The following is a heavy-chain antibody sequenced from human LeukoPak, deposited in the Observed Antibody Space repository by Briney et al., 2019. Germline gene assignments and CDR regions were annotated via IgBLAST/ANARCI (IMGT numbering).Heavy chain of an antibody. CDR1: GGSISSSSYY. J-gene: IGHJ5*02. D-gene: IGHD6-6*01. V-gene: IGHV4-39*01. Sequence: SETLSLTCTVSGGSISSSSYYWGWIRQPPGKGLEWIGNIYYSGSTYYNPSLKSRVTISVDTSKNQFSLTLSSVTAADTAVYYCARHVEIAARPRWFDPWGPGTLVTVSS. CDR2: IYYSGST. CDR3: ARHVEIAARPRWFDP.